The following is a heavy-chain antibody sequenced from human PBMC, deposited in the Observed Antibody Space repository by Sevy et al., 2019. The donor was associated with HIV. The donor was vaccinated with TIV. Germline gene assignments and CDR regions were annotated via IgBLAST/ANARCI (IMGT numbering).Heavy chain of an antibody. V-gene: IGHV3-7*01. D-gene: IGHD3-16*01. CDR1: GFTFSANW. CDR2: IKGDGSYK. CDR3: AHETFGRFES. J-gene: IGHJ4*02. Sequence: GGSLRLSCAASGFTFSANWMNWVRQAPGKGLEWVANIKGDGSYKNYVDSVEGRFTISRDNDKNLLYLQMNSLRVEDTAVYYCAHETFGRFESWGQGTLVTVSS.